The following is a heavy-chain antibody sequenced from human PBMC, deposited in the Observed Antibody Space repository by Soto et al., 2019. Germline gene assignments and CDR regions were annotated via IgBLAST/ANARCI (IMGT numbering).Heavy chain of an antibody. CDR1: GYTFTGYS. D-gene: IGHD3-10*01. CDR2: IDPKNGDT. V-gene: IGHV1-2*02. CDR3: ARECDPTRVPRADY. Sequence: QVQLVQSGAEVKKPGASVKVSCKASGYTFTGYSIHWVRQAPGQGLEWMGWIDPKNGDTNTAQKFQGRVTMTRDTTITTTYMELTSLSSDDTDIYYCARECDPTRVPRADYWGQGSLVTVSS. J-gene: IGHJ4*02.